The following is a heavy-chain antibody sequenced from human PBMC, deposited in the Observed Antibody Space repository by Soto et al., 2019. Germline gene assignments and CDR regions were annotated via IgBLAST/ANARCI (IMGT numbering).Heavy chain of an antibody. CDR2: IVVGSGNT. CDR3: AAAHNWHYGDNYFDY. J-gene: IGHJ4*02. V-gene: IGHV1-58*01. Sequence: QMQLVQSGPEVKKPGTSVKVSCKASGFTFTSSAVQWVRQARGQRLEWIGWIVVGSGNTNYAQKFQERVTITRDMSTSTAYMELSSLRSEDTAVYYCAAAHNWHYGDNYFDYWGQGTLVTVSS. CDR1: GFTFTSSA. D-gene: IGHD1-7*01.